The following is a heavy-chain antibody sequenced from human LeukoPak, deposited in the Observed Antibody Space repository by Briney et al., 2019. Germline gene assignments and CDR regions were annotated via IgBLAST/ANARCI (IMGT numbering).Heavy chain of an antibody. J-gene: IGHJ3*02. CDR1: GFTFSSYA. CDR3: VKGGYGGNNAFDI. D-gene: IGHD4-23*01. V-gene: IGHV3-64D*06. CDR2: ISSNGGST. Sequence: GGSLRLSCSASGFTFSSYAMHWVRQAPGKGLEYVSGISSNGGSTYYADSVKGRFTISRDNSKNTLYLQMSSLRAEDTAVYYCVKGGYGGNNAFDIWGQGTMVTVSS.